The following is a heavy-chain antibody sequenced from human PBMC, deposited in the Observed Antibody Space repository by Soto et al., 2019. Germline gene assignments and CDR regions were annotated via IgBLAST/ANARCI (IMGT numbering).Heavy chain of an antibody. CDR3: AKVLQGSVVVVAAPGGMDV. J-gene: IGHJ6*02. Sequence: EVQLVESGGGLVQPGRSLRLSCAASGFTFSSYAMSWVRQAPGKGLEWVSAISGSGGSTYYADSVKGRFTISRDNSKNTRYLQMNSLRAEDTAVYCCAKVLQGSVVVVAAPGGMDVWGQGTTVTVSS. D-gene: IGHD2-15*01. V-gene: IGHV3-23*04. CDR2: ISGSGGST. CDR1: GFTFSSYA.